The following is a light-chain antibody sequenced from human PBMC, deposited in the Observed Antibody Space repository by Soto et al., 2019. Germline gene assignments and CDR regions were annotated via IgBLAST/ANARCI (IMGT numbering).Light chain of an antibody. CDR2: LGS. CDR1: QTLLHGNGYNY. V-gene: IGKV2-28*01. Sequence: IALTQSPLSLPVTPGEPASISCRSSQTLLHGNGYNYLDWYLQKPGQSPRLLIYLGSNRASGVPDRFSGSGSGTDFTLKISRVEAEDVGIFYCMQGLRPMYTFGQGTKLEIK. CDR3: MQGLRPMYT. J-gene: IGKJ2*01.